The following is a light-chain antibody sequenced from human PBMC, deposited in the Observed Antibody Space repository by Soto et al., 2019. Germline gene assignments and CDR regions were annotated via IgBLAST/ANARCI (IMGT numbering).Light chain of an antibody. Sequence: EIVLTQSPGTLSLSPGERATLSCSASQRVSSRYLAWYQQKPGQAPSLLIYGASSSAPGIPDRFSGSGSGTDFTLTISRLEPEDFAVYYCQQYGSSPKITFGQGTRLEIK. CDR3: QQYGSSPKIT. J-gene: IGKJ5*01. CDR1: QRVSSRY. CDR2: GAS. V-gene: IGKV3-20*01.